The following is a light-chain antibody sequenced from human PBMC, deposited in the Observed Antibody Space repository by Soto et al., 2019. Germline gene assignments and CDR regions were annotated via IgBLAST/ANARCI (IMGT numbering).Light chain of an antibody. CDR1: SSDVGAYNF. Sequence: QSALTQPASVSGSPGQSITISCTGTSSDVGAYNFVSWYQHHPGRAPKLIIYEVTIRPSGVSNRFSGSKSGHTASLTISGLQSEDEADYFCTSYTSSSTLDVFGTGTKVTVL. CDR2: EVT. J-gene: IGLJ1*01. CDR3: TSYTSSSTLDV. V-gene: IGLV2-14*01.